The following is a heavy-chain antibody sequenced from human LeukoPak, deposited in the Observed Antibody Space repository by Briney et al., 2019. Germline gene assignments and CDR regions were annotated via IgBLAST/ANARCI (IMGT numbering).Heavy chain of an antibody. Sequence: GGSLRLSCAASGFPFSEYCMNWVRQAPGKGREWISYIGISSGNTKYADSVKGRFTVSADNARNSLYLQMNSLRVEDTAVYYCARDHNYAFDNWGQGTLVTVSS. D-gene: IGHD1-1*01. CDR2: IGISSGNT. CDR1: GFPFSEYC. J-gene: IGHJ4*02. CDR3: ARDHNYAFDN. V-gene: IGHV3-11*06.